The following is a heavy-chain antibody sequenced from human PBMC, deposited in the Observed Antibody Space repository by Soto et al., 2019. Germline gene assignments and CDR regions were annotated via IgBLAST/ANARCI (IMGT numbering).Heavy chain of an antibody. J-gene: IGHJ2*01. Sequence: QVQLVQSGAEVKKPGSSVKVSCKASGGTFSSYAISWVRQAPGQGREWMGGIIPIFGTANYAQKFQGRVTITADESTSTAYMELSSLRSEDTAVYYCARAPDGYCSGGSCYWYFDLWGRGTLVTVSS. D-gene: IGHD2-15*01. CDR3: ARAPDGYCSGGSCYWYFDL. V-gene: IGHV1-69*12. CDR2: IIPIFGTA. CDR1: GGTFSSYA.